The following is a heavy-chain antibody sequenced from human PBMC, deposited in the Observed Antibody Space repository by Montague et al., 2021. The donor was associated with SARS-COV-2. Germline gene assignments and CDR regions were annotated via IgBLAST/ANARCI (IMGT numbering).Heavy chain of an antibody. CDR3: ARDKVYGSGRGPREGRYYYYYYGMDV. CDR1: GASISSGGYY. D-gene: IGHD3-10*01. Sequence: TLSLTCTVSGASISSGGYYWSWIRQHPGKGLEWIGYIYYSGSTYYNPSLKSRVTISVDTSKNQFSLKLSSVTAADTAVYYCARDKVYGSGRGPREGRYYYYYYGMDVWGQGTTVTVSS. V-gene: IGHV4-31*03. CDR2: IYYSGST. J-gene: IGHJ6*02.